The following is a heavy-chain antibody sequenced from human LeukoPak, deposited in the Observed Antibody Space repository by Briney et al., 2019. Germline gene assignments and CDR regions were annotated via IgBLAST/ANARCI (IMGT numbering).Heavy chain of an antibody. CDR1: GFTFSSYG. J-gene: IGHJ4*02. CDR2: IWYDGSNK. V-gene: IGHV3-33*06. CDR3: AKAAGPYDSTSYYFGPQPRGDY. Sequence: PGGSLRLSCAASGFTFSSYGMHWVRQAPGKGLEWVAVIWYDGSNKYYTDSVKGRFTISRDNSKNTLYLQMNSLRVEDTAVYYCAKAAGPYDSTSYYFGPQPRGDYWGQGPLVTVSS. D-gene: IGHD3-22*01.